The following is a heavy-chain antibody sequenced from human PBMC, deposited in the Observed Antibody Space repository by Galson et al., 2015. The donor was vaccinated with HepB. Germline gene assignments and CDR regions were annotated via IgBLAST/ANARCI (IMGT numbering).Heavy chain of an antibody. V-gene: IGHV1-18*01. CDR3: ARTYDSSGYYYGLGDY. Sequence: SVKVSCKASGYTFTSYGISWVRQAPGQGLEWMGWISAYNGNTNYAQKLQGRVTMTTDTSTSTAYMELRSLRSDDTAVYYCARTYDSSGYYYGLGDYWGQGTLVTVSS. CDR1: GYTFTSYG. CDR2: ISAYNGNT. D-gene: IGHD3-22*01. J-gene: IGHJ4*02.